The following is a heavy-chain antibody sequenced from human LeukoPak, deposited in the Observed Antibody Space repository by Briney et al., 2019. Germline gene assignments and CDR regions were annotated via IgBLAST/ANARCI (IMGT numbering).Heavy chain of an antibody. J-gene: IGHJ4*02. CDR3: ATYYAGRGGSGY. D-gene: IGHD3-10*01. CDR2: WTGYSGNT. Sequence: SETLSLTCTVSGASISSGAYHWSWIRQAPGKCMEWIGQWTGYSGNTDYNPSLKSRATISLDTSKNQFSLRLNSVTTADTAVYFCATYYAGRGGSGYWGQGTLVTVSS. CDR1: GASISSGAYH. V-gene: IGHV4-30-4*01.